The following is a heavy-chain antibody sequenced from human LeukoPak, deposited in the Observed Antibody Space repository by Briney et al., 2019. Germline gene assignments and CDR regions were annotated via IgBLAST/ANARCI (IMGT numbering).Heavy chain of an antibody. J-gene: IGHJ6*03. Sequence: GGSLRLSCAASGFTFSSYWMSWVRQAPGKGLEWVANIKEDGSEKNYVDSVKGRLTISRDNAKNSLYLQMNSLRAEDTAVYYCARDYYRRKWFGEKIRGYDHYYMDVWGKGTTVTISS. D-gene: IGHD3-10*01. CDR2: IKEDGSEK. CDR3: ARDYYRRKWFGEKIRGYDHYYMDV. V-gene: IGHV3-7*01. CDR1: GFTFSSYW.